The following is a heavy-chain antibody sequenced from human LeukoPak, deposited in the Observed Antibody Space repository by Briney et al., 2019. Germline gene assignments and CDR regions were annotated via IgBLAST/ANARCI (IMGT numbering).Heavy chain of an antibody. CDR1: GFSLSIYF. V-gene: IGHV3-11*01. D-gene: IGHD6-19*01. CDR2: ITNTGGST. J-gene: IGHJ4*02. CDR3: AREASGNYHVFDS. Sequence: GGSVSLSCQASGFSLSIYFMSWTRLAPGEGRGWLLYITNTGGSTNYADAVKGRFTISTDNAKQSVYLEMTDLRAEDTAVYYCAREASGNYHVFDSWGQGTLVTVSS.